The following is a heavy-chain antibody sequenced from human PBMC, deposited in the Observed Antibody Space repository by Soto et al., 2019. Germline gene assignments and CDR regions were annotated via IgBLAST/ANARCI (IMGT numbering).Heavy chain of an antibody. V-gene: IGHV4-34*01. J-gene: IGHJ4*02. CDR3: ARDQYYDSSGSNTGDYFDY. Sequence: SETLSLTCAVYGGSFSGYYWSWIRQPPGKGLEWIGEINHSGSTNDNQSLKRRVTIPVDTFKDQFSLKLSSVTAADTAVYYCARDQYYDSSGSNTGDYFDYWGQGTLVTVSS. CDR1: GGSFSGYY. CDR2: INHSGST. D-gene: IGHD3-22*01.